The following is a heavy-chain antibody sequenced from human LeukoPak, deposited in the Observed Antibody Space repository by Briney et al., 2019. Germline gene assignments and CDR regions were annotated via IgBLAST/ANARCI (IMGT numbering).Heavy chain of an antibody. CDR3: ARLGEDSSGWYDY. D-gene: IGHD6-19*01. CDR1: GGSISSGGYY. J-gene: IGHJ4*02. Sequence: SETLSLTCTVSGGSISSGGYYWSWIRQHPGKGLEWIGSIYHSGSTYYNPSLKSRVTISVDTSKNQFSLKLSSVTAADTAVYYCARLGEDSSGWYDYWGQGTLVTVSS. V-gene: IGHV4-39*07. CDR2: IYHSGST.